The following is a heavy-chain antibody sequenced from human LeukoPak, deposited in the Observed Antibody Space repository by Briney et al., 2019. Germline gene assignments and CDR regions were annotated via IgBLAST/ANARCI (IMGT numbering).Heavy chain of an antibody. D-gene: IGHD4-17*01. Sequence: PGGSLRLSCTTSGFTFGDYAINWVRQAPGKGLEWGGVIGRKSAGGTTEYAASVKGRFTISRHDSKRIAYLQMNSLKPEDTALYYCTRDFGDYIYYGLAVWGQGTTVTVSS. CDR2: IGRKSAGGTT. CDR3: TRDFGDYIYYGLAV. V-gene: IGHV3-49*04. CDR1: GFTFGDYA. J-gene: IGHJ6*02.